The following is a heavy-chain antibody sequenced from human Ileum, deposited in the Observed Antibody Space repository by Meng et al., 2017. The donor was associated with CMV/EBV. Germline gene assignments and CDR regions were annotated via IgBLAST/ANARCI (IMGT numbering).Heavy chain of an antibody. V-gene: IGHV4-59*01. CDR1: GDSISPYY. CDR3: ARGKTINWYYFDY. J-gene: IGHJ4*02. CDR2: IYYRGTT. Sequence: SETLSLTCTVSGDSISPYYWSWIRQSPGKGPEWIGYIYYRGTTDYNPSLESRVTISLDTSKSQFSLKVTSVTAADTAIYYLARGKTINWYYFDYWGRGTPVTVSS. D-gene: IGHD1-1*01.